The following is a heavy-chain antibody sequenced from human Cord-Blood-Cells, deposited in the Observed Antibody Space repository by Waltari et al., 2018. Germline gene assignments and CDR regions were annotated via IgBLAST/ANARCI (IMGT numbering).Heavy chain of an antibody. Sequence: QVQLVESGGGVVQPGRSLRLSCAASGFTFSSYAMHWVRQAPGKGLEWGAVISYDGSNKYYADSVKGRFTISRDNSKNTLYLQMNSLRAEDTAVYYCARDPRSGYDYWGQGTLVTVSS. CDR2: ISYDGSNK. J-gene: IGHJ4*02. CDR3: ARDPRSGYDY. CDR1: GFTFSSYA. D-gene: IGHD3-3*01. V-gene: IGHV3-30-3*01.